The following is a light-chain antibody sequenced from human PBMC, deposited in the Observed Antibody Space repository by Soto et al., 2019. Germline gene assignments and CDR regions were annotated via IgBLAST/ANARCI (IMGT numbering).Light chain of an antibody. Sequence: DIVMTQSPDSLAVSLGERATINCKSSQSVLSSSNNKNYLAWYQQKPGQAPRLLIYGASTRATSIPARFTGSGSGTEFTLTISSLQSEDFAFYYCQQYNDWPRTFGQGTKVDI. CDR3: QQYNDWPRT. CDR1: QSVLSSSNNKNY. CDR2: GAS. V-gene: IGKV4-1*01. J-gene: IGKJ1*01.